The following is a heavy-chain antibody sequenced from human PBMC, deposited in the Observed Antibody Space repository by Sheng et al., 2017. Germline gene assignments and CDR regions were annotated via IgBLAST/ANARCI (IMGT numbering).Heavy chain of an antibody. Sequence: EVQLVESGGGLVQPGGSLRLSCAVSGFTFSSYVMSWVRQAPGKGLEWVSVISAGGGSRYYADSVKGRFTISRDNSKNTLYLQMNSLRVEDTAVYYCAKAVMGTLSVGNDYWGQGTLVTVSS. V-gene: IGHV3-23*04. CDR2: ISAGGGSR. CDR3: AKAVMGTLSVGNDY. J-gene: IGHJ4*02. D-gene: IGHD3-16*01. CDR1: GFTFSSYV.